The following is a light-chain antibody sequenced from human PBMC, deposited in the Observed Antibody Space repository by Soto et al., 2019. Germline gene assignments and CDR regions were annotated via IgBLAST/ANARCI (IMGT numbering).Light chain of an antibody. CDR3: QQYDSSPTT. V-gene: IGKV3-20*01. Sequence: ENVLTQSPGTLSLSPGERATLSCRASESVSSSYLAWYQQKPGQAPRLLIHGASSRATGIPDRFSGSGSGTDFTLTISRLEPEDFAVYYCQQYDSSPTTFGGGTKVEIK. CDR1: ESVSSSY. J-gene: IGKJ4*01. CDR2: GAS.